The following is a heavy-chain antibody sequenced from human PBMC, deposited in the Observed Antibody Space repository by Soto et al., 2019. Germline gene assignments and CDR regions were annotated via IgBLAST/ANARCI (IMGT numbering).Heavy chain of an antibody. CDR2: MTPKSGYT. D-gene: IGHD3-10*01. V-gene: IGHV1-8*01. CDR1: GYIFKDHD. J-gene: IGHJ6*03. CDR3: SREAFSWDYGTRCYMDV. Sequence: QPQLVQSGTEVKKPGASLKVSCQASGYIFKDHDINWVRQDTGQGLEWMGWMTPKSGYTGYAQKFEGRVTMTRDTSLNIAYLELTSLTSDDTAVYYCSREAFSWDYGTRCYMDVW.